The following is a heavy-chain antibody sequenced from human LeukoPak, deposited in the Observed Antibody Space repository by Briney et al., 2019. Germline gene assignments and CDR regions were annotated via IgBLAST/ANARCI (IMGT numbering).Heavy chain of an antibody. CDR2: IYSGGST. CDR3: ARDARDGYNLY. D-gene: IGHD5-24*01. CDR1: GFTVSSNY. V-gene: IGHV3-66*01. Sequence: PGGSLRLSCAASGFTVSSNYMSWVRQAPGKGLEWVSVIYSGGSTYYADSVKGRFTISRDNSKNTLYLQMNSLRAEDTAVYYCARDARDGYNLYWGQGTLVTVSS. J-gene: IGHJ4*02.